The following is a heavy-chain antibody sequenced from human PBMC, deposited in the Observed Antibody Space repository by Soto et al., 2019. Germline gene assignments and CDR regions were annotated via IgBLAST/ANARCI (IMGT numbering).Heavy chain of an antibody. V-gene: IGHV3-30*04. J-gene: IGHJ3*02. CDR1: GFTFSGFL. Sequence: GGSLRLSCAASGFTFSGFLMHWVRQAPGKGLESVALITYDGRNDYYAESVKGRFSISRDNSKNTLYLQMNSLRPDDTAVYYCARDLYFGAGDAIDIWGQGTMVTV. CDR3: ARDLYFGAGDAIDI. CDR2: ITYDGRND. D-gene: IGHD3-10*01.